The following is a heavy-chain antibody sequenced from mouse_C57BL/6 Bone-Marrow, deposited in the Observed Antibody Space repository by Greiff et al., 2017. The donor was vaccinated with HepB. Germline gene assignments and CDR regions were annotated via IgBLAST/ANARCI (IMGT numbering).Heavy chain of an antibody. Sequence: VQLQQSGAELVRPGASVKLSCTASGFNIKDDYMHWVKQRPEQGLEWIGWIDPENGDTEYASKFQGKATITADTSSNTAYLQLSSLPSEDTAVYYCTPLPYYAMDYWGQGTSVTVSS. CDR1: GFNIKDDY. CDR2: IDPENGDT. J-gene: IGHJ4*01. V-gene: IGHV14-4*01. CDR3: TPLPYYAMDY.